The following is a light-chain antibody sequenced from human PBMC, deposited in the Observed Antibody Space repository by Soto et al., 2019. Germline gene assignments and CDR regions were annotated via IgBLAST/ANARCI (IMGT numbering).Light chain of an antibody. V-gene: IGKV3-20*01. CDR3: QHCQPYGDSPPRT. CDR2: XXS. J-gene: IGKJ4*01. Sequence: EIVLTQSPGTLSLSLGERATLXXRASXSVSYYLAWYQQKPGQAPRLLINXXSCSATGVPDRCSGSGSGTDVTLTISRLEPEDFAVYYCQHCQPYGDSPPRTFGGGTKVDIK. CDR1: XSVSYY.